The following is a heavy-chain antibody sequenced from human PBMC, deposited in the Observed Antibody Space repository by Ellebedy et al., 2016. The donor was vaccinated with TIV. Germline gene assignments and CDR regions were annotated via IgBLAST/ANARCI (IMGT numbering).Heavy chain of an antibody. Sequence: MPLETLSLTCTVSGGSISITSYYWGWIRQPPGKGLEWIGSFSQSGSTYYNPSLTSRVTISVDTSKNQFSLKLSSVTAADTAIFYCARHSTVTTIGTWGQGALVTVSS. D-gene: IGHD4-17*01. J-gene: IGHJ5*02. CDR2: FSQSGST. V-gene: IGHV4-39*01. CDR3: ARHSTVTTIGT. CDR1: GGSISITSYY.